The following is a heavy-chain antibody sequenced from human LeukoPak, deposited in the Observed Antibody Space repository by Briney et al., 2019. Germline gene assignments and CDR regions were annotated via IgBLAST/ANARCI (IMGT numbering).Heavy chain of an antibody. CDR3: AKYRLVWLPAPVFDF. CDR2: IYSGGST. D-gene: IGHD5-24*01. CDR1: GFTFSSYA. Sequence: GGSLRLSCAASGFTFSSYAMSWVRQAPGKGLEWVSFIYSGGSTHYSDSVKGRFTISRDNSKNTLYLQMNSLRAEDTAVYYCAKYRLVWLPAPVFDFWGQGTLVTVSS. J-gene: IGHJ4*02. V-gene: IGHV3-23*05.